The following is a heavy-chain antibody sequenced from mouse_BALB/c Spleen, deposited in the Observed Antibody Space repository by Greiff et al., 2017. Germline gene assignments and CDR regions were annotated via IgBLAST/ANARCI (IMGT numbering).Heavy chain of an antibody. CDR3: ARYYGSSYAWFAY. CDR2: IWGDGST. Sequence: VMLVESGPGLVAPSQSLSITCTVSGFSLTGYGVNWVRQPPGKGLEWLGMIWGDGSTDYNSALKSRLSISKDNSKSQVFLKMNSLQTDDTARYYCARYYGSSYAWFAYWGQGTLVTVSA. CDR1: GFSLTGYG. V-gene: IGHV2-6-7*01. D-gene: IGHD1-1*01. J-gene: IGHJ3*01.